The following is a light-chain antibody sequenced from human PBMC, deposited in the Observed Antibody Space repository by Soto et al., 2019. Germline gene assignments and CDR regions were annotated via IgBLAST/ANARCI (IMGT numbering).Light chain of an antibody. J-gene: IGLJ1*01. CDR2: EVS. Sequence: SVLTQPPSASGSPGQSVTISCTRTSSDVGGYNYVSWYQQHPGKAPKLMIYEVSKRPSGVPDRFSGSKSGNTASLTVSGLQAEDEADYYCSSYAGSNNSYVFGTGTKVTVL. CDR3: SSYAGSNNSYV. CDR1: SSDVGGYNY. V-gene: IGLV2-8*01.